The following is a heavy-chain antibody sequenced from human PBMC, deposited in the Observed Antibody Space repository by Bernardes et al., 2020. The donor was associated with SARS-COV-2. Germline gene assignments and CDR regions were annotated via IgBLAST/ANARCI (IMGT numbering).Heavy chain of an antibody. Sequence: GGSLRLSCAASGFTFSRYWMHWVRQAPGKGPVWVSRVNSAGSSTYYADSVKGRFTISRDNAKNTVYLQMNSLRAEDTAVYFCVLFGGGSGSQEEGYFDYWGQGTPVTVSS. J-gene: IGHJ4*02. CDR3: VLFGGGSGSQEEGYFDY. CDR2: VNSAGSST. V-gene: IGHV3-74*01. CDR1: GFTFSRYW. D-gene: IGHD3-10*01.